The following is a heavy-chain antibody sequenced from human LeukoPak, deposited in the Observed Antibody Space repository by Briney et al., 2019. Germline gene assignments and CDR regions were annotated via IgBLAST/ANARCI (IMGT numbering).Heavy chain of an antibody. CDR3: ARGDAYYDFWSGYSALDY. CDR1: GYTFTSYD. Sequence: ASVKVSCKASGYTFTSYDINWVRQATGQGLEWMGWMNPNSGNTGYARKFQGRVTMTRNTSISTAYMELSSLRSEDTAVYYCARGDAYYDFWSGYSALDYWGQGTLVTVSS. J-gene: IGHJ4*02. CDR2: MNPNSGNT. V-gene: IGHV1-8*01. D-gene: IGHD3-3*01.